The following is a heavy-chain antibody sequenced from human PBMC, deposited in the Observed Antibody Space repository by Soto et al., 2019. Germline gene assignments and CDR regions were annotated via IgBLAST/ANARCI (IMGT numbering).Heavy chain of an antibody. Sequence: ASXKVSCKVSGYTLTELSMHWVRQAPGKGLEWMGGFDPEDGETIYAQTFPGRVTMTEDTSTDTAYMELRSLRSEATAVSYSATSRTVVVLACFDYWAQGALVTVSS. V-gene: IGHV1-24*01. D-gene: IGHD2-15*01. CDR2: FDPEDGET. CDR1: GYTLTELS. CDR3: ATSRTVVVLACFDY. J-gene: IGHJ4*02.